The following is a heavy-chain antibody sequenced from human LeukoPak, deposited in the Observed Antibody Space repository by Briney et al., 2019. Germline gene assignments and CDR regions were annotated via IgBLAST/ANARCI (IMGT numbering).Heavy chain of an antibody. CDR2: ISGNADDT. J-gene: IGHJ4*02. CDR1: GFTFSNYA. Sequence: GGSLRPSCAASGFTFSNYAMSWVRQAPGQGLEWVPGISGNADDTDYADSVKGRFTISRDNSKTTLYLQMNSLRAEDTAVYYCAKREGYGSIDYWGQGTLVTVSS. D-gene: IGHD3-16*01. V-gene: IGHV3-23*01. CDR3: AKREGYGSIDY.